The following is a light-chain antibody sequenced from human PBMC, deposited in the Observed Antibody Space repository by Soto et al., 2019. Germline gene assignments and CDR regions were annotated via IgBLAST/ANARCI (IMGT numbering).Light chain of an antibody. CDR2: SDN. Sequence: QSVLTQPPSASGSPGQRVTISCSGSNSNIGRNTVNWYQQSPGAAPNLLIHSDNQRPSGVLDQSSGSRSDTSASLAISGLQSEDEADYYGASWDERPNVPVFGGGTKLTVL. CDR3: ASWDERPNVPV. CDR1: NSNIGRNT. V-gene: IGLV1-44*01. J-gene: IGLJ3*02.